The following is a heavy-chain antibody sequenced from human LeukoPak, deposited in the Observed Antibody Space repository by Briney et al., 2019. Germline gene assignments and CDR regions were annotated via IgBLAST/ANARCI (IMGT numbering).Heavy chain of an antibody. J-gene: IGHJ3*02. CDR2: ISYDGSNK. D-gene: IGHD3-22*01. V-gene: IGHV3-30-3*01. Sequence: GGSLRLSCEASGFTFSSYAMHWVRQAPGKGLEWVAVISYDGSNKYYADSVKGRFTISRDNSKNTPYLQMNSLRAEDTAVYYCARGSNSDYYDSSGPGGAFDIWGQGTMVTVSS. CDR3: ARGSNSDYYDSSGPGGAFDI. CDR1: GFTFSSYA.